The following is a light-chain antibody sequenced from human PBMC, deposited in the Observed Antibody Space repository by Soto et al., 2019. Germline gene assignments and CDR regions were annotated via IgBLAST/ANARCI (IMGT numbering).Light chain of an antibody. CDR2: KAS. J-gene: IGKJ1*01. V-gene: IGKV1-5*03. CDR1: QSISSW. CDR3: QQYNSYPWT. Sequence: DIPMTQSPSTLSASVGDRVTITCRASQSISSWLAWYQQKPGKAPNLLIYKASALERGVPSRFSGSGSGKEFTLTISSLQPDDFATYYCQQYNSYPWTFGQGTKVEIK.